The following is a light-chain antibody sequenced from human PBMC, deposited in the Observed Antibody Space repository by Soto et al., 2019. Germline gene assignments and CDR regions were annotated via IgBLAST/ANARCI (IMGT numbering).Light chain of an antibody. Sequence: EIVLIQSPPTLSLSPGERATLSCRASQSVGSNLAWYQQKPGQAPRLLIYGASSRATGIPDRFSGSGSGTDFTLTIIRLEPEDFAVYYCQQYGSSPSTFGQGTRLEIK. V-gene: IGKV3-20*01. CDR1: QSVGSN. CDR2: GAS. J-gene: IGKJ5*01. CDR3: QQYGSSPST.